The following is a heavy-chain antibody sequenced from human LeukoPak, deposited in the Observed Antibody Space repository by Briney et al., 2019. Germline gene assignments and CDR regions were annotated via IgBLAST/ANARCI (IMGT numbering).Heavy chain of an antibody. V-gene: IGHV1-2*02. CDR1: GYTFTGYY. Sequence: ASVKVSCKASGYTFTGYYMHWVRQAPGHGLEWMGWINPNSGGTNYAQKFQGRVTMTRDTSISTAYMELSRLRSDDTAVYYCARDGSSGYYYPAGQHWGQGTLVTVSS. J-gene: IGHJ1*01. D-gene: IGHD3-22*01. CDR3: ARDGSSGYYYPAGQH. CDR2: INPNSGGT.